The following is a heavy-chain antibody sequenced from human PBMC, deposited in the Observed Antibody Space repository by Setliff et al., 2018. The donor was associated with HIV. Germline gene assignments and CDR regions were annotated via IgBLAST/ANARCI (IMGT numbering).Heavy chain of an antibody. J-gene: IGHJ3*01. CDR2: IYHRGGT. CDR3: ARDTGVNVAPDGRGYHTFDF. CDR1: GSSIXXXTYW. D-gene: IGHD2-8*02. V-gene: IGHV4-38-2*02. Sequence: SETLSLTCSVSGSSIXXXTYWWAWIRQPPGKGLEYIGTIYHRGGTFNNPSLKSRVVMSVDTSKNQFSLQLTSVTAADTATYYCARDTGVNVAPDGRGYHTFDFWGRGTMVTVSS.